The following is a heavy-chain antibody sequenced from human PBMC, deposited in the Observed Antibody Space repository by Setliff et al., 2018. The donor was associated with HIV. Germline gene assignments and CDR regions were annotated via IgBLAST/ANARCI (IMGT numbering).Heavy chain of an antibody. J-gene: IGHJ3*02. CDR2: MSHSGST. Sequence: PSETLSLTCSVSGGSISSGTYYWGWSRQPPGKGLEWIGSMSHSGSTLYNPSLKSRVTISVDTSKNQFSLKLSSVTAADTAMYFCARESRNDFWSGYYRTFEIWGQGTMVTVSS. D-gene: IGHD3-3*01. V-gene: IGHV4-39*07. CDR3: ARESRNDFWSGYYRTFEI. CDR1: GGSISSGTYY.